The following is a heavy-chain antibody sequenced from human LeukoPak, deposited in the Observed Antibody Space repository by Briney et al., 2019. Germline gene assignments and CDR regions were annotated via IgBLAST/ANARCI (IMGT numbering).Heavy chain of an antibody. V-gene: IGHV3-48*03. Sequence: GGSLRLSCSASGFTFSSYEMNWGPQAPGKGLEWVSYIMSSGSTIYDGDAVKGRGTISRDKGKNSRYLQLDSRRSEDTCVSYNSSSGSTIYYAEYVKRRLTISRDNAKNSVYLQMNSLRAEDTAVYYCAELGITIIGGVWGKGTTVTISS. D-gene: IGHD2-15*01. J-gene: IGHJ6*04. CDR2: IMSSGSTI. CDR3: SSSGSTIYYAEYVKRRLTISRDNAKNSVYLQMNSLRAEDTAVYYCAELGITIIGGV. CDR1: GFTFSSYE.